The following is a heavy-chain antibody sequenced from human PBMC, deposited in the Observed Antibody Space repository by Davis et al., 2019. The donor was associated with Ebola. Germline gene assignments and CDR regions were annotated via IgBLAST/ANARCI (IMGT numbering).Heavy chain of an antibody. V-gene: IGHV4-39*07. J-gene: IGHJ5*02. CDR3: ARDFSRGWFDP. CDR2: ISYTGST. Sequence: MPGGSLRLSCTVSGTSLSSTHYYWGWTRQPPGKGLEWIGSISYTGSTFSNPSLKSRLTVSVDTSKNQFSLKLSSVTAADTAVYYCARDFSRGWFDPWGQGTLVTVSS. D-gene: IGHD3-3*02. CDR1: GTSLSSTHYY.